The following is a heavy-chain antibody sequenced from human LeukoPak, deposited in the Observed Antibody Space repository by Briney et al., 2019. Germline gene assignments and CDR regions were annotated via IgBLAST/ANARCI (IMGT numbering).Heavy chain of an antibody. CDR2: IKPDGSEK. V-gene: IGHV3-7*01. CDR3: ARDTVGATDY. CDR1: GFTFSSYW. Sequence: GGSLRLSCVASGFTFSSYWMSWVRQAPGKGLEWVTNIKPDGSEKYYVDSVKGRFTISRDNAKKSPYLQMNSLRAEDTALYYCARDTVGATDYWGQGTLVTVSS. D-gene: IGHD1-26*01. J-gene: IGHJ4*02.